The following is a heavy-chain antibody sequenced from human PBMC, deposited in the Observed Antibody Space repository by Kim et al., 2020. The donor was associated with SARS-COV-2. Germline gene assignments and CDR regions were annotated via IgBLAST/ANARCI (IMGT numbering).Heavy chain of an antibody. V-gene: IGHV4-39*07. CDR2: IYYSGST. D-gene: IGHD4-17*01. CDR1: GGSISSSSYY. CDR3: APWGYGGFYGMDV. Sequence: SETLSLTCTVSGGSISSSSYYWGWIRQPPGKGLEWIGSIYYSGSTYYNPSLKSRVTISVDTSKNQFSLKLSSVTAADTAVYYCAPWGYGGFYGMDVWGQGTTVTVSS. J-gene: IGHJ6*02.